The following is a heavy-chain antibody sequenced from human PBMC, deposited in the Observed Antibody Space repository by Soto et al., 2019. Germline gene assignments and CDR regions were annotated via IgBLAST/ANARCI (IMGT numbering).Heavy chain of an antibody. J-gene: IGHJ6*02. CDR2: IYWDDDK. V-gene: IGHV2-5*02. Sequence: QITLKESGPTLVKPTQTLTLTCTFSGFSLSTIGVGVGWIRQPPGKALEWLALIYWDDDKRYSPSLKSRLTFPKATSKNQLVLTRTNMDPVKTATYYVVQSRCGGDCLHSYSSHSDYGLDVWGQRTTVTVSS. CDR3: VQSRCGGDCLHSYSSHSDYGLDV. D-gene: IGHD2-21*02. CDR1: GFSLSTIGVG.